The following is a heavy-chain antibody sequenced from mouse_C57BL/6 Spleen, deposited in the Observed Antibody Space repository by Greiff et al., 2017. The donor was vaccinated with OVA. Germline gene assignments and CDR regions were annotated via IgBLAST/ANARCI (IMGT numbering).Heavy chain of an antibody. Sequence: VHVKQSGPELVKPGASVKMSCKASGYTFTDYNMHWVKQSHGKSLEWIGYINPNNGGTSYNQKFKGKATLTVNKSSSTAYMELRSLTSEDSAVYYCAIMYYGSFAYWGQGTLVTVSA. CDR2: INPNNGGT. CDR1: GYTFTDYN. J-gene: IGHJ3*01. D-gene: IGHD1-1*01. V-gene: IGHV1-22*01. CDR3: AIMYYGSFAY.